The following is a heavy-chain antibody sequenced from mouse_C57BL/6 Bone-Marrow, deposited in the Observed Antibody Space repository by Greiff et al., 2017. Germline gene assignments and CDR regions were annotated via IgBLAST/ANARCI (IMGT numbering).Heavy chain of an antibody. V-gene: IGHV14-2*01. CDR1: GFNIKDYY. J-gene: IGHJ4*01. CDR3: ASFYYYGSRRMDY. CDR2: IDPEDGET. Sequence: EVQLQESRAELVKPGASVKLSCTASGFNIKDYYMHWVKQRTEQGLEWIGRIDPEDGETKYAQKFQGKATITADTSSNTAYLQLSSLTSEDTAVYYCASFYYYGSRRMDYWGQGTSVTVSS. D-gene: IGHD1-1*01.